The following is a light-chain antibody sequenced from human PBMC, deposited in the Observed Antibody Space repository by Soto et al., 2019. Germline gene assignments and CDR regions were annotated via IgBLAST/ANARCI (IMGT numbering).Light chain of an antibody. CDR1: QSVSSAY. CDR2: AAS. V-gene: IGKV3-20*01. J-gene: IGKJ1*01. Sequence: EIVLTQSPGTLSLSPGXXATLSCRASQSVSSAYLAWYQHKPGQPPTLLIYAASSRVTGIPDRFSGSGSGTYFTLTISRLEPEDFALYYCQQYGSSSTWTFGQGTKVEIK. CDR3: QQYGSSSTWT.